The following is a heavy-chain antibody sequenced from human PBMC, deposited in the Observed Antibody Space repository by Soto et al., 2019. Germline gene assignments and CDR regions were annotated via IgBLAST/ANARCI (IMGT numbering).Heavy chain of an antibody. CDR2: IYQSGST. CDR3: ARELLFYESDGFSWYDAFAI. Sequence: TWAVSEGYISSSACSRSRKQQPPGKGLEWIGFIYQSGSTYYNPSLKSRVTMSLDRPKNQFSLKLSSVTAADTAVYYCARELLFYESDGFSWYDAFAIWGQGTMVTVSS. D-gene: IGHD3-22*01. V-gene: IGHV4-30-2*01. J-gene: IGHJ3*02. CDR1: EGYISSSACS.